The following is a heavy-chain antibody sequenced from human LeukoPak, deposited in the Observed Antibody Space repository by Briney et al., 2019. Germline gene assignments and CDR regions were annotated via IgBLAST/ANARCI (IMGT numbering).Heavy chain of an antibody. D-gene: IGHD2-2*01. Sequence: GGSLRLSCAASGFTFSSYAMSWVRQAPGKGLEWVSAISGSGGSTYYADSVKGRFTISRDNSKNTLYLQMTSLTAEDTAVYYCVCLGYCTTSSCQPWGQGTLVTVSS. J-gene: IGHJ4*02. CDR1: GFTFSSYA. CDR2: ISGSGGST. CDR3: VCLGYCTTSSCQP. V-gene: IGHV3-23*01.